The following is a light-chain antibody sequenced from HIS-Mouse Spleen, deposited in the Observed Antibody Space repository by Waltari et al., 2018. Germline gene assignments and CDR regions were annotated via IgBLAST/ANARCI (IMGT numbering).Light chain of an antibody. CDR2: YYSDSHK. CDR3: MIWPSNAVV. J-gene: IGLJ2*01. V-gene: IGLV5-37*01. CDR1: SDINVGSYN. Sequence: QPVLTQPPSSSASPGESARLTCTLPSDINVGSYNIYWYPPQPGSPPRYLLSYYSDSHKGQGSGVPSRFSGSKDASANTGILLISGLQSEDEADYYCMIWPSNAVVFGGGTKLTVL.